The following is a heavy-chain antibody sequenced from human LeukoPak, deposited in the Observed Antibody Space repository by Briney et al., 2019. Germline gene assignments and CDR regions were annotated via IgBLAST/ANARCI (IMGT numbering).Heavy chain of an antibody. CDR2: MNPNSGGT. CDR3: ARDDNYDFWSGYGYLDY. CDR1: GYTFTSYD. Sequence: GASVKVSCKASGYTFTSYDINWVRQATGQGLEWMGWMNPNSGGTNYAQKFQGRVTMTRDTSISTAYMELSRLRSDDTAVYYCARDDNYDFWSGYGYLDYWGQGTLVTVSS. J-gene: IGHJ4*02. V-gene: IGHV1-2*02. D-gene: IGHD3-3*01.